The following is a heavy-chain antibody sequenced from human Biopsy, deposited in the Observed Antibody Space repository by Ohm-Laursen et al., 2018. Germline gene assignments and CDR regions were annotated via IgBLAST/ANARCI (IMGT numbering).Heavy chain of an antibody. J-gene: IGHJ5*02. Sequence: SETLSLTCTVSGGPISSGGSYWSWIRQRPGKGLEWIGYIFNSANTYYNPSLKNLITISGDTSKNQFSLKLNSVTAADTAVYYCARGDYFDSNGYFWFDPWGQGTLATVSS. V-gene: IGHV4-31*01. CDR3: ARGDYFDSNGYFWFDP. D-gene: IGHD3-22*01. CDR1: GGPISSGGSY. CDR2: IFNSANT.